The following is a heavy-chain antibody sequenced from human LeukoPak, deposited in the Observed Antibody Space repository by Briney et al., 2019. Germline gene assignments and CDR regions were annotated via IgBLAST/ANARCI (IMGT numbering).Heavy chain of an antibody. Sequence: GGSLRLSCSTSGFTFSSLAMSWVRQAPGKGLQWVSTISGSGGTTHYADSVKGRFTISRDNSRNTLFLQMNSLTVEDTAVYYCAKDTTVVVNEGFDYWGQGTLVTVYS. CDR2: ISGSGGTT. V-gene: IGHV3-23*01. D-gene: IGHD3-22*01. CDR1: GFTFSSLA. J-gene: IGHJ4*02. CDR3: AKDTTVVVNEGFDY.